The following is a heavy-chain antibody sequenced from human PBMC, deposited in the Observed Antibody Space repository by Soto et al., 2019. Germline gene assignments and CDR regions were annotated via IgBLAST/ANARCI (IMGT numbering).Heavy chain of an antibody. Sequence: QVQLVESGGGVVQPGRSLRLSCAASGFTFSSYAMHWVRQAPGKGLEWVAVISYDGSNKYYADSVKGRFTISRDNSKNTLYLQMNSLRAEDTAVYYCARAPLWGTAMVLWYFDLWGPGTLVTVSS. CDR2: ISYDGSNK. CDR3: ARAPLWGTAMVLWYFDL. J-gene: IGHJ2*01. V-gene: IGHV3-30-3*01. CDR1: GFTFSSYA. D-gene: IGHD5-18*01.